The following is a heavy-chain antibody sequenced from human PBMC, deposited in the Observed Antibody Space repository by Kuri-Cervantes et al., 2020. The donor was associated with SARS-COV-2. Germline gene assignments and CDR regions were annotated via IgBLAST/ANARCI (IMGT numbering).Heavy chain of an antibody. D-gene: IGHD2-15*01. CDR2: INSDGSTT. Sequence: GGSLRLSCAASGFTFSAYYMTWIRQAPGKGLVWVSRINSDGSTTSYADSVKGRFTISRDNAKNTLYLQMNSLRAEDTAVYYCARISIWVVAATLFLAYYYYYGMDVWGQGTTVTVSS. J-gene: IGHJ6*02. V-gene: IGHV3-74*01. CDR1: GFTFSAYY. CDR3: ARISIWVVAATLFLAYYYYYGMDV.